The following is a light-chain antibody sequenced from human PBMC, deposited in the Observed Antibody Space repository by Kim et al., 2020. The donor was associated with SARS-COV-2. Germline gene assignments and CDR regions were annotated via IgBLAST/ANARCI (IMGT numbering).Light chain of an antibody. CDR2: NDN. J-gene: IGLJ2*01. CDR3: SSWGDSLDRHVV. V-gene: IGLV1-44*01. CDR1: SSNLGSHP. Sequence: CSEESSNLGSHPVSGYQQRPGPAPTLHIYNDNQRPSGIPGRFSGSKAGTSASLAISGLQSEDEAEDFCSSWGDSLDRHVVFGGGTKSPS.